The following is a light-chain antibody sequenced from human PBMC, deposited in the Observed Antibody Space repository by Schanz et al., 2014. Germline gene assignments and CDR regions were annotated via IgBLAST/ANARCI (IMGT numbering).Light chain of an antibody. CDR2: DVS. J-gene: IGLJ3*02. CDR3: CSYAGKYTWV. CDR1: SSDVGSYNL. V-gene: IGLV2-23*02. Sequence: QSALTQPASVSGSPGQSITISCTGTSSDVGSYNLVSWYQHHPGKAPKLMIYDVSVRPSGVPDRFSGSKSVNTASLTISGLQAEDEADYYCCSYAGKYTWVFGGGTKLTVL.